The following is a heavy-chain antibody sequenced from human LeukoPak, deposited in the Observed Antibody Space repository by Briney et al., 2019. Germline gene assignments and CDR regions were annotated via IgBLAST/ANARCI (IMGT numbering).Heavy chain of an antibody. CDR3: ARGPQWRGDYYYMDV. Sequence: AAVKVSRKASGYRFTNSDINRVRQATAQGQEWMGGTDPNSGNKSYAQKFQGRGTITMNTSITTDNMELSSLRSEDTAVYYCARGPQWRGDYYYMDVWGRGTTVTVSS. V-gene: IGHV1-8*01. CDR2: TDPNSGNK. D-gene: IGHD6-19*01. J-gene: IGHJ6*03. CDR1: GYRFTNSD.